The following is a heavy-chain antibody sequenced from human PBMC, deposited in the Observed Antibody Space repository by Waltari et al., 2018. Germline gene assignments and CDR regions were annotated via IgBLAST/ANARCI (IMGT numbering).Heavy chain of an antibody. D-gene: IGHD5-12*01. CDR2: IFGGGSI. V-gene: IGHV3-53*01. J-gene: IGHJ6*02. Sequence: ELQLVASGGGLIQPGGSLRLSCAASGFTVSSHYMYWVRQAPGKGLEWVSAIFGGGSIYYADSVKGRFTSSRDKSKNMLSLQMNSLRAEDTAVYFCARGYSAYVIAMDIWGQGTTVTVSS. CDR3: ARGYSAYVIAMDI. CDR1: GFTVSSHY.